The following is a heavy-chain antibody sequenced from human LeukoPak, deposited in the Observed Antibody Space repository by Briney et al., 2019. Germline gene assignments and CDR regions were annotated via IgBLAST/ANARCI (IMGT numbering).Heavy chain of an antibody. D-gene: IGHD1-26*01. V-gene: IGHV3-74*03. CDR2: IGPDGSTT. J-gene: IGHJ4*02. Sequence: GGSLRLSCAASGFTFSRYWMHWVRQAPGKGLMWVSRIGPDGSTTLYADSVKGRFTISRDNAKNTLYLQMNSLGAEDTAVYYCTRDHVPSTYSGSHNYLDYWGQGTLVTVSS. CDR3: TRDHVPSTYSGSHNYLDY. CDR1: GFTFSRYW.